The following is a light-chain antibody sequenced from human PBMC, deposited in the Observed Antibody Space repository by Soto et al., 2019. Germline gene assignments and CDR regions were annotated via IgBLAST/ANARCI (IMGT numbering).Light chain of an antibody. CDR1: QVIGIY. J-gene: IGKJ4*02. V-gene: IGKV1-9*01. CDR2: AAS. CDR3: QQLVSYPQ. Sequence: DIQLTQSPSFLSASVGDRVTITCRASQVIGIYLAWYQQKPGKAPKLLVSAASTVHSGVPSRFSGSGSGTEFTLTISSLQPEDFATYYCQQLVSYPQFGGGTKVDI.